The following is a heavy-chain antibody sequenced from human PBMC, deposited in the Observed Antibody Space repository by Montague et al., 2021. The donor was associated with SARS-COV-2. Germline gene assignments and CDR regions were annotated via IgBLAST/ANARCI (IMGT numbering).Heavy chain of an antibody. CDR2: GYICGST. D-gene: IGHD6-13*01. Sequence: SETLSLTCTVSGGSISRYSCYWIWQRQGQGKEWEWIGYICGSTNXNSSLTSRVTISVDTSKNQFSLKLSSVAAAATAAYYCSCVGRGSSWYEVAFDIWGQGTMVTVSS. V-gene: IGHV4-59*01. CDR1: GGSISRYS. CDR3: SCVGRGSSWYEVAFDI. J-gene: IGHJ3*02.